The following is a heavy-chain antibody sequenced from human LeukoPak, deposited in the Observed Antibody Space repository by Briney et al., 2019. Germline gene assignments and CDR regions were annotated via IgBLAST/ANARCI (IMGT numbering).Heavy chain of an antibody. CDR2: INPSGGTT. CDR1: GYTFTRYH. CDR3: AREAIFGVVREYYFDY. D-gene: IGHD3-3*01. J-gene: IGHJ4*02. V-gene: IGHV1-46*01. Sequence: GASVKVSCKTSGYTFTRYHIHWVRQAPGQGLEWMGVINPSGGTTTYAQNFQGRVTMTRDTSTITVYMELSSLRSDDTAVYYCAREAIFGVVREYYFDYWGQRTLVTVSS.